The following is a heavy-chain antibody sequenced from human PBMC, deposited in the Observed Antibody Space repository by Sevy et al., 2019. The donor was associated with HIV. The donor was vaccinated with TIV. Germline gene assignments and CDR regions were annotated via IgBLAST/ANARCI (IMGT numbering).Heavy chain of an antibody. J-gene: IGHJ4*02. V-gene: IGHV4-39*01. CDR3: AGPILSYNSGWSYYDS. CDR1: GASISSSGYY. CDR2: INYSGST. D-gene: IGHD6-19*01. Sequence: SETLSLTCTVSGASISSSGYYWGWIRQPPGKGLEWIASINYSGSTFYNPSLRSRVTISSDTSKNQVSLKLNSVTAADTAIYYCAGPILSYNSGWSYYDSWGQGTVVTVSS.